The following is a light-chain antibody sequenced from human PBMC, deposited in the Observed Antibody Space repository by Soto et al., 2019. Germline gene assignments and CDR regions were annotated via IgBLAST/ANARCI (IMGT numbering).Light chain of an antibody. V-gene: IGKV3-20*01. Sequence: PGESATLLCMASQFVSSRSLAWYQQKLGQAPRLLIYGASNRATGIPGRFSASGSGTDFTLTITPLEPEDFAVYFCQQYANLPITFGQGTRLEIK. CDR3: QQYANLPIT. CDR1: QFVSSRS. J-gene: IGKJ5*01. CDR2: GAS.